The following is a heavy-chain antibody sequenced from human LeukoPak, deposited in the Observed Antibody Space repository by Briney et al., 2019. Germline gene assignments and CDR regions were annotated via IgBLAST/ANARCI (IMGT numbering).Heavy chain of an antibody. J-gene: IGHJ4*02. D-gene: IGHD3-9*01. CDR3: AKVVLVGYDILTGYYYFDY. CDR1: GFTFSSYS. CDR2: ISDSGGST. V-gene: IGHV3-23*01. Sequence: GGSLRLSCAASGFTFSSYSMNWVRQAPGKGLEWVSTISDSGGSTYCTDSLKGRFTISRDNSKNTLYLQMNSLRAEDTALYYCAKVVLVGYDILTGYYYFDYWGQGTLVTVSS.